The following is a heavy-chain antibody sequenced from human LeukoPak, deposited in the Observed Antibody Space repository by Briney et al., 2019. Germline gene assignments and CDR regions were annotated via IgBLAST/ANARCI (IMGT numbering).Heavy chain of an antibody. CDR3: ARPSRIYDSSGYNWYFDL. J-gene: IGHJ2*01. CDR1: GYSFTNYW. CDR2: IYPADSET. D-gene: IGHD3-22*01. Sequence: GESLRISCQGFGYSFTNYWIGWVRQMPGKGLEWMGIIYPADSETAYGLSFEGQVTISADKSISTAYLQWRSLKASDTAMYYCARPSRIYDSSGYNWYFDLWGRGTLVTVSS. V-gene: IGHV5-51*01.